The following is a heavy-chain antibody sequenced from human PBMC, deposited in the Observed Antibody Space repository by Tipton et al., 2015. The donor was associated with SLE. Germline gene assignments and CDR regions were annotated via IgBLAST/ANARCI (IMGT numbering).Heavy chain of an antibody. Sequence: TLSLTCAVYGGSFSGYYWSWIRHPPGKGLEWIGEINHSGSTNYNPSLKSRVTISVDTSKNQFSLKLSSVTAADTAVYYCARLVVPVYWGQGTLVTVSS. D-gene: IGHD3-9*01. V-gene: IGHV4-34*01. CDR2: INHSGST. CDR1: GGSFSGYY. CDR3: ARLVVPVY. J-gene: IGHJ4*02.